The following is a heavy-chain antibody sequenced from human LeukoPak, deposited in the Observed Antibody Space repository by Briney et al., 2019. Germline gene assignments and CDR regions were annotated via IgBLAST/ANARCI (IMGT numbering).Heavy chain of an antibody. V-gene: IGHV3-11*01. CDR2: ISSSGSTI. J-gene: IGHJ2*01. CDR3: AREVDSSSGNYWYFDL. CDR1: GFTFSDYY. Sequence: PGGSLRLSCAASGFTFSDYYMSWIRQAPGKGLEWVSYISSSGSTIYYADSVKGRFAISRDNAKNLLYLQMNSLRAEDTAVYYCAREVDSSSGNYWYFDLWGRGTLVTVSS. D-gene: IGHD6-6*01.